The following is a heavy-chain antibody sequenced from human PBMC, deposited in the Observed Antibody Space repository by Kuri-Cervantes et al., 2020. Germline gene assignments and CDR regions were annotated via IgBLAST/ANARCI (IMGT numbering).Heavy chain of an antibody. CDR3: AKGYSYGYPNNWFDP. V-gene: IGHV3-30*01. J-gene: IGHJ5*02. Sequence: GESLKISCAASGFTFSSYAMHWVRQAPGKGLEWVAVISYDGSNKYYADSVKGRFTISRDNSKNTLYLEMNSLRAEDTAVYYCAKGYSYGYPNNWFDPWGPGTQVTVSS. CDR1: GFTFSSYA. D-gene: IGHD5-18*01. CDR2: ISYDGSNK.